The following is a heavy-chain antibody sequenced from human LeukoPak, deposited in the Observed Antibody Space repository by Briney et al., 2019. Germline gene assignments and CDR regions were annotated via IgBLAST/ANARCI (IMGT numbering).Heavy chain of an antibody. J-gene: IGHJ5*02. V-gene: IGHV3-49*04. CDR3: ARVSRGGITASWFDP. CDR2: IRSNTYGGST. CDR1: GFTFSSYW. Sequence: GGSLRLSCAASGFTFSSYWMSWVRQAPGKGLQWVTSIRSNTYGGSTEYVPSVKGRFTISRDDSNSIAYLQMNSLKAEDTAIYYCARVSRGGITASWFDPWGQGTLVTVSS. D-gene: IGHD6-13*01.